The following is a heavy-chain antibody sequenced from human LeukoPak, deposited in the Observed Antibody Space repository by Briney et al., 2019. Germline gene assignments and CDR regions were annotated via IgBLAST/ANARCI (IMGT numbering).Heavy chain of an antibody. D-gene: IGHD3-9*01. CDR3: ARDPGYFDWLLAN. J-gene: IGHJ4*02. Sequence: PGGSLRLSCAASGFTFSSYSMNWVRQAPGKGLEWVSSISSSSYIYYADSVKGRFTISRDNAKNSLYLQMNSLRAEDTAVYYCARDPGYFDWLLANWGQGTLVTVSS. CDR2: ISSSSYI. V-gene: IGHV3-21*01. CDR1: GFTFSSYS.